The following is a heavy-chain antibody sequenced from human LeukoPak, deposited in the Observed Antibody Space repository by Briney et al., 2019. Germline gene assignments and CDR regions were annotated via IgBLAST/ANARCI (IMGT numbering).Heavy chain of an antibody. CDR1: GFTFSSYS. CDR2: ISSSSSYI. D-gene: IGHD3-22*01. J-gene: IGHJ3*02. V-gene: IGHV3-21*01. CDR3: ARVHYYDSSGYYGALDAFDI. Sequence: GGSLRLSCAASGFTFSSYSMNWVRQAPGKGLEWVSSISSSSSYIYYADSVKGRFTISRDNAKNSLYLQMNSLRAEDTAVYYCARVHYYDSSGYYGALDAFDIWGQGTMVTVSS.